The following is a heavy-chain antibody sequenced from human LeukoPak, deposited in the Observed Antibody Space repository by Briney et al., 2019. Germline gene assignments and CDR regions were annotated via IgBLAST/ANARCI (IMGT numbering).Heavy chain of an antibody. CDR3: AKVVGGWGRAIYDSSGYYYDY. D-gene: IGHD3-22*01. CDR1: GFTFSSYG. J-gene: IGHJ4*02. V-gene: IGHV3-23*01. Sequence: PGGSLRLSCAASGFTFSSYGMSWVRQAPGKGLEWVSAISGSGGSTYYADSVKGRFTISRDNSKNTLYLQMNSLRAEDTAVYYCAKVVGGWGRAIYDSSGYYYDYWGQGTLVTVSS. CDR2: ISGSGGST.